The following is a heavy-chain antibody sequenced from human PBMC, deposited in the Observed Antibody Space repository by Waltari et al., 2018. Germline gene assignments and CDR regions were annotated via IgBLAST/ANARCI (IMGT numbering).Heavy chain of an antibody. CDR3: AREKGSPKNYYGMDV. Sequence: EVQLVESGGGLVQPGGSLRLSCAASGFTFSSYEMNWVRQAPGKGLEWVSYIISSGSTIYYEDVVKGRLTSSRDNAKNSLYLQMKSRRAEDTAVYYCAREKGSPKNYYGMDVWGQGTTVTVSS. V-gene: IGHV3-48*03. CDR2: IISSGSTI. CDR1: GFTFSSYE. J-gene: IGHJ6*02.